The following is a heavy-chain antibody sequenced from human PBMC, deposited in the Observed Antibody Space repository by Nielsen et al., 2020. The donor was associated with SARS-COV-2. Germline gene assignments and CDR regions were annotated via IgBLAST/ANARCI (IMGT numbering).Heavy chain of an antibody. CDR2: INPSGGRA. CDR1: GYTFSTYY. Sequence: ASVKVSCKASGYTFSTYYMHWVRQAPGQGLEWMGIINPSGGRATYTQKFQGRVTMTEDTSTDTAYMELSSLRSEDTAVYYCATEGYWGQGTLVTVSS. CDR3: ATEGY. V-gene: IGHV1-46*01. J-gene: IGHJ4*02.